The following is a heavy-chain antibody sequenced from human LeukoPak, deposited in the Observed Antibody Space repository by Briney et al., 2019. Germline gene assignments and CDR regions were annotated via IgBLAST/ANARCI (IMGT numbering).Heavy chain of an antibody. Sequence: PGRSLRLSCAASGFTFSSYGMHWVRQAPGKGLEWVAVIWYDGSNKYYADSVKGRFTISRDNSKNTLYLQMNSLRAEDTAVYYCARDHAGQLVDWFDPWGQGTLVTVSS. J-gene: IGHJ5*02. CDR1: GFTFSSYG. V-gene: IGHV3-33*01. D-gene: IGHD6-6*01. CDR2: IWYDGSNK. CDR3: ARDHAGQLVDWFDP.